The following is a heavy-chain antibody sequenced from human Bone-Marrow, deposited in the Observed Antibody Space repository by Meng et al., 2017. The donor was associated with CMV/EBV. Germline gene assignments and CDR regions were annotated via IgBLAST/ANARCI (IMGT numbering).Heavy chain of an antibody. CDR1: GFTFSSHG. Sequence: GGSLRLSCAASGFTFSSHGMHWVRQAPGKGLEWVAFIEDDGTNENYGDYVKGRFTVSRDNSKNTLYLQMNSLRPEDTAVYLCAKDERVLIPTSGYLGHWGQGTLVTVYS. CDR3: AKDERVLIPTSGYLGH. CDR2: IEDDGTNE. J-gene: IGHJ4*02. V-gene: IGHV3-30*02. D-gene: IGHD3-22*01.